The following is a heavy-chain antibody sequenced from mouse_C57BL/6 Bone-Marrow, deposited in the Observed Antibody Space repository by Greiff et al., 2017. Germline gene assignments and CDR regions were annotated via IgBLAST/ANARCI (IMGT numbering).Heavy chain of an antibody. D-gene: IGHD2-3*01. CDR1: GFNIKDDY. V-gene: IGHV14-4*01. CDR2: IDPENGDT. Sequence: DVQLQESGAELVRPGASVKLSCTASGFNIKDDYMHWVKQRPEQGLEWIGWIDPENGDTEYASKFQGKATITADPSSNTAYLQLSSLTSEDTAVYYCTRWLLDFDYWGQGTTITVSS. CDR3: TRWLLDFDY. J-gene: IGHJ2*01.